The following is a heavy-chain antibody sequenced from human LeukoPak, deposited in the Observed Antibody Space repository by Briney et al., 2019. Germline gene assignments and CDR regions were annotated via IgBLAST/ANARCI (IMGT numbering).Heavy chain of an antibody. V-gene: IGHV3-30*03. CDR2: ISYDGTNQ. CDR3: VRNLGGPLDY. Sequence: GGSLRLSCAASGFTFNNYGIHWVRQAPGKGLEWVAVISYDGTNQYYADSVKGRFTLSRDNSKNTLYLQMNSLRAEDTAVYYCVRNLGGPLDYWGQGTLVTVSS. J-gene: IGHJ4*02. CDR1: GFTFNNYG.